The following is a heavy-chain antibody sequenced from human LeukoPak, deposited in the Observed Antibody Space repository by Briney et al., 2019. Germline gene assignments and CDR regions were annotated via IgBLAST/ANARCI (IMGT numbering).Heavy chain of an antibody. D-gene: IGHD3/OR15-3a*01. CDR3: ARQEIGLRSFDP. V-gene: IGHV4-39*01. CDR1: GGSISSSLYH. J-gene: IGHJ5*02. Sequence: SETLSLTCTVSGGSISSSLYHWGWIRQPPGKNLEWLGSIYYTGSTHYNPSLKSRVAISVDTSKNQFSLNLSSVTAADTAVYYCARQEIGLRSFDPWGQGTLVTVSS. CDR2: IYYTGST.